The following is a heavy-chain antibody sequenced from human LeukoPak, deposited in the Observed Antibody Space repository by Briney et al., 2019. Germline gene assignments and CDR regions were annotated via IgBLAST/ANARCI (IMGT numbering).Heavy chain of an antibody. D-gene: IGHD3-22*01. CDR2: INSDESDT. CDR3: ARGWVPSDITLK. J-gene: IGHJ3*01. CDR1: GFTFSSYW. Sequence: GGSLRLSCAASGFTFSSYWMHWVRQAPGKGLVWVSRINSDESDTNYADSVKGRFTISRDNARNTVYLQVNSLRAEDTAVYYCARGWVPSDITLKWGQGTMVTVSS. V-gene: IGHV3-74*01.